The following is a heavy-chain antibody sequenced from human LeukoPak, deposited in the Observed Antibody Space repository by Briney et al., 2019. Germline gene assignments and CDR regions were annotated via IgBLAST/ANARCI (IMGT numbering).Heavy chain of an antibody. D-gene: IGHD1-1*01. J-gene: IGHJ6*04. CDR1: GYTFTIYD. CDR2: MIPNNGNT. CDR3: ARALAGTAELDV. V-gene: IGHV1-8*01. Sequence: ASVNVSFTASGYTFTIYDIHWVRQAPGKGVERGGQMIPNNGNTGDAQKFQGRVTMPRDPSISTAYMELSSLRSEDTGVYFCARALAGTAELDVWGKGTTVTVSS.